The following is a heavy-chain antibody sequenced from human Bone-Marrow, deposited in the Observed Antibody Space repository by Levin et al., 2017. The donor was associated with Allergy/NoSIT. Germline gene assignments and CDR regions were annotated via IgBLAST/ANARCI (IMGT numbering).Heavy chain of an antibody. Sequence: PGGSLRLSCAGSGFTSAVFGMSWVRQAPGKGLEWVSGITGNGVGTFYTQSVKGRFTISRDNSDNTLFLQMDRLTVEDTAVYYCAKHRDYDNGGYDIEGPLDSWGQGTLVTVSS. CDR2: ITGNGVGT. V-gene: IGHV3-23*01. CDR1: GFTSAVFG. D-gene: IGHD3-22*01. CDR3: AKHRDYDNGGYDIEGPLDS. J-gene: IGHJ4*02.